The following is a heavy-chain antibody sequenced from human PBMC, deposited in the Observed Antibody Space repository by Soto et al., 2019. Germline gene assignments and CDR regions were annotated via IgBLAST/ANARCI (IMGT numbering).Heavy chain of an antibody. CDR3: AKDQEGSGSHWLGYNYYGMDV. J-gene: IGHJ6*02. CDR2: ISSVGTTT. D-gene: IGHD3-10*01. Sequence: GGSLRLSCEASGFTISDYYMSWIRQAPGKGLEWVSYISSVGTTTYYADSVTRRFSIFMDNAKNSLYMQMNSLRAEDAAVYFCAKDQEGSGSHWLGYNYYGMDVWGQGTTVTVSS. CDR1: GFTISDYY. V-gene: IGHV3-11*01.